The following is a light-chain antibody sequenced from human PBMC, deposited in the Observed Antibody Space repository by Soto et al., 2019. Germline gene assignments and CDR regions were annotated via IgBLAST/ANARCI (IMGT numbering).Light chain of an antibody. CDR2: HAS. V-gene: IGKV1-33*01. CDR3: QQSDNLPLT. Sequence: DTQMTQSPSSLSASVGDRVTITSQASQGIAKYLHWYQQKPGKAPKLLIYHASNLQTGVPSRFSGSGSGTDFTLTISSLQPEDIAKYFCQQSDNLPLTFGGGTKVEIK. J-gene: IGKJ4*01. CDR1: QGIAKY.